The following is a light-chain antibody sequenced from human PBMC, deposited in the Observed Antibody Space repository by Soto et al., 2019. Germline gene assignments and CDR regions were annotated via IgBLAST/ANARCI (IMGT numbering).Light chain of an antibody. CDR2: GNS. V-gene: IGLV1-40*01. J-gene: IGLJ2*01. Sequence: QSVLTQPLSVSGAPGQRVTISCTGSSYNIGAGYDVHWYQQLPGKAPKLLIYGNSNRPSGVPDRFSGSKSGTSASLAITGLQAEDEADYYCQSYDSSLSGVVFGGGTQLTVL. CDR3: QSYDSSLSGVV. CDR1: SYNIGAGYD.